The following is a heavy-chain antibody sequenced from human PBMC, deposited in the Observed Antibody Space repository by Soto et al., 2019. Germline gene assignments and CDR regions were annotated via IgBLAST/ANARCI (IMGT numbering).Heavy chain of an antibody. CDR1: GFNVSYNY. D-gene: IGHD5-18*01. J-gene: IGHJ1*01. CDR3: ARVFVDTGMAEDFLH. CDR2: IYSGGTT. V-gene: IGHV3-53*01. Sequence: EVQLVESGGNLTQPGGSLRLSCAVSGFNVSYNYMTWVRQAPGKGLEWVSVIYSGGTTFYADSVKGRFTVSRDNSKNTLYLQMNNLRVEDTAIYYCARVFVDTGMAEDFLHWGQGTLITVSS.